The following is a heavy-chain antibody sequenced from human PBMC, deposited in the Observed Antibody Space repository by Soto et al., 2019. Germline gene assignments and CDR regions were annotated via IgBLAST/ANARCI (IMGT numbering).Heavy chain of an antibody. CDR2: MYYNGNI. CDR3: ASGGNWFVP. J-gene: IGHJ5*02. D-gene: IGHD3-16*01. V-gene: IGHV4-59*01. Sequence: SETLSLTCNVSGGSISNYYWTWVRQSPEKGLEWIGYMYYNGNINYNPSLKSRVTISIDTSKNQFSLTLKSVTAADTAVYYCASGGNWFVPWGQGVLVTVSS. CDR1: GGSISNYY.